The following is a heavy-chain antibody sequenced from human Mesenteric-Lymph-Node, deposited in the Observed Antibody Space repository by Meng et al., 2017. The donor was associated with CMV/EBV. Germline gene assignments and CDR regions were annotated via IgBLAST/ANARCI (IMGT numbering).Heavy chain of an antibody. CDR2: ISSNSGDI. J-gene: IGHJ4*02. V-gene: IGHV3-9*01. Sequence: GGSLRLSCAASGFTFDDYAMHWVRQGPGKGLEWVSGISSNSGDIGYAHSVKGRFTISRDNSKNTLYLQMNSLRVEDTAIYYCAKGDVVGLAVLYWGQGTLVTVSS. CDR1: GFTFDDYA. D-gene: IGHD2-15*01. CDR3: AKGDVVGLAVLY.